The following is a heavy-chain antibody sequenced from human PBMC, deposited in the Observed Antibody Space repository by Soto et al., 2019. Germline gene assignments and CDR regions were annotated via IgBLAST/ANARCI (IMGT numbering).Heavy chain of an antibody. CDR1: GFTFSSSG. V-gene: IGHV3-30*18. CDR2: ISYDGSNT. Sequence: GGSLRLSCVASGFTFSSSGLHWVRQAPGKGLEWVAIISYDGSNTYYADSVKGRFTISRDNSKNTLYLQMNSLRAEDASVYYCAKEGGLSGSYYISSSYYFDYWGQGT. D-gene: IGHD1-26*01. CDR3: AKEGGLSGSYYISSSYYFDY. J-gene: IGHJ4*02.